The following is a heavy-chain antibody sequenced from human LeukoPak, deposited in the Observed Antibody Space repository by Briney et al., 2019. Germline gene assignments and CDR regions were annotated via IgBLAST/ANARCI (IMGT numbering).Heavy chain of an antibody. D-gene: IGHD1-26*01. J-gene: IGHJ3*02. CDR2: ISWDGGST. CDR3: AKVTWELRAFDI. CDR1: GLTFDDYT. Sequence: GGSLRLSCAASGLTFDDYTMHWVRQAPGKGLEWVSLISWDGGSTYYADSVKGRFTISRDNSKNTLYLQMNSLRAEDTAVYYCAKVTWELRAFDIWGQGTMVTVSS. V-gene: IGHV3-43*01.